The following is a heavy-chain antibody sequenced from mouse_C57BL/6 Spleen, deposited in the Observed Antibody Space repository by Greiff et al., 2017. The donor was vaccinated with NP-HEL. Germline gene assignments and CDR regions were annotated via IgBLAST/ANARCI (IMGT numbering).Heavy chain of an antibody. CDR2: ILPGSGST. V-gene: IGHV1-9*01. CDR3: ARERAYYSNHYAMDY. CDR1: GYTFTGYW. Sequence: QVQLQQSGAELMKPGASVKLSCKATGYTFTGYWIEWVKQRPGHGLEWIGEILPGSGSTNYIEKFKGKATFTADTSSNTAYMQLSSLTTEDSAIYYCARERAYYSNHYAMDYWGQGTSVTVSS. D-gene: IGHD2-5*01. J-gene: IGHJ4*01.